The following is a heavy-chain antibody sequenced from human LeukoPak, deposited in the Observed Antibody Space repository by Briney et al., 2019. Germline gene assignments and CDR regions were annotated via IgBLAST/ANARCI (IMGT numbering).Heavy chain of an antibody. CDR2: IYPGDSDT. Sequence: GESLKISCMGSGYSFSTYWIGWVRQMPGKGLEWMGIIYPGDSDTRYSPSFQGQVTISADKSVTTAYLQWSSLKASDTAVYFCARQEGRAALIRGAITYWGQGTLVTVSS. D-gene: IGHD3-10*01. CDR1: GYSFSTYW. CDR3: ARQEGRAALIRGAITY. V-gene: IGHV5-51*01. J-gene: IGHJ4*02.